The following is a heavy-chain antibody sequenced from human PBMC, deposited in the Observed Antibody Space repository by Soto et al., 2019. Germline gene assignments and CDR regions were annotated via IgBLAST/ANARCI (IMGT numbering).Heavy chain of an antibody. Sequence: GGSLRLSCVPSGFTFSSYSMVWVRQAPGKGLEWVSYIFASSTTIYYADTVKGRFTVSRDNTQNSLFLLMNSLRAEDTAVYYCARDREWAFDYWGQGTLVTVSS. D-gene: IGHD1-26*01. CDR3: ARDREWAFDY. J-gene: IGHJ4*02. CDR2: IFASSTTI. V-gene: IGHV3-48*04. CDR1: GFTFSSYS.